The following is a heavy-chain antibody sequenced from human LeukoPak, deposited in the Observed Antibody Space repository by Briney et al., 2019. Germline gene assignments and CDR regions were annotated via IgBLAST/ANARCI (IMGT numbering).Heavy chain of an antibody. D-gene: IGHD6-19*01. CDR2: IKQDGSEK. J-gene: IGHJ4*02. CDR3: ARAPGYSSGWLPYYFDY. V-gene: IGHV3-7*01. Sequence: GGSLRPSCAASGFTFSSYWMSWVRQAPGKGLEWVANIKQDGSEKYYVDSVKGRFTISRDNAKNSLYLQMNSLRAEDTAVYYCARAPGYSSGWLPYYFDYWGQGTLVTVSS. CDR1: GFTFSSYW.